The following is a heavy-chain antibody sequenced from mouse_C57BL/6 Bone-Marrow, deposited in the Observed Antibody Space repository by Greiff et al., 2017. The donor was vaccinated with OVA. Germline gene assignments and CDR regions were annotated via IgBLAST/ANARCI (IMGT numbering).Heavy chain of an antibody. CDR2: IYPGDGDT. D-gene: IGHD1-1*01. CDR1: GYTFTSSW. CDR3: ARQGSAYEIDY. Sequence: QVQLQQPGPELVKPGASVKISCKASGYTFTSSWMNWVKQRPGQGLEWIGRIYPGDGDTNYNGKFKGKATLTADKSSSTAYMQLSSLTSEDSAVYFCARQGSAYEIDYWGQGTTLTVSS. J-gene: IGHJ2*01. V-gene: IGHV1-82*01.